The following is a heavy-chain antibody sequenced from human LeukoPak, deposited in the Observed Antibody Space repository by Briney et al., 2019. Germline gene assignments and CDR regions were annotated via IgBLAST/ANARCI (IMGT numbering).Heavy chain of an antibody. J-gene: IGHJ6*02. CDR2: MNPNSGNK. V-gene: IGHV1-8*01. CDR3: ARGGEAGDYGDYGKHYYYYYGMDV. D-gene: IGHD4-17*01. Sequence: GASVKVSCKASGYTFTSYDINWVRQATGQGLEWMGWMNPNSGNKGYAQKFQGRVTMTRNTSISTAYMELSSLRSEDTAVYYCARGGEAGDYGDYGKHYYYYYGMDVWGQGTTVTVSS. CDR1: GYTFTSYD.